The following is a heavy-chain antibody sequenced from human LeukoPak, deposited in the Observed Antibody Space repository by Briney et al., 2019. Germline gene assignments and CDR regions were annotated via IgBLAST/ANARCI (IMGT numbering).Heavy chain of an antibody. CDR1: GFTFSSYW. CDR3: ARKGRGNSDY. D-gene: IGHD4-23*01. J-gene: IGHJ4*02. CDR2: IKQDGSEK. Sequence: GGSLRLSCAASGFTFSSYWMSWARQAPGRGLGWVSNIKQDGSEKYYVDSVKGRFTISRDNAKNSLYLQMNSLRAEDTAVYYCARKGRGNSDYWGQGTLVTVSS. V-gene: IGHV3-7*01.